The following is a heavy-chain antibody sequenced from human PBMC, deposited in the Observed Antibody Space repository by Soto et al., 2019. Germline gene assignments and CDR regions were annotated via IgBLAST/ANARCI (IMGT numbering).Heavy chain of an antibody. V-gene: IGHV3-23*01. J-gene: IGHJ5*02. CDR3: ARGGNWFDP. Sequence: GGSLRLSCAASGFTFSSYAMSWVRQAPGKGLEWVSAISGSGGNTGYAQKFQGRVTMTRNTSISTAYMELSSLRSEDTAVYYCARGGNWFDPWGQGTLVTVSS. CDR1: GFTFSSYA. CDR2: ISGSGGNT.